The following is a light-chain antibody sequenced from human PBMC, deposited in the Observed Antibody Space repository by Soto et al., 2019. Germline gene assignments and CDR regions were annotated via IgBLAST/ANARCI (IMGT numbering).Light chain of an antibody. V-gene: IGKV1-5*03. Sequence: DIQMTQSPSTLSASVGDRVTITCRASQSVSSWLAWYQQKPGKAPKLLIYKASSLESGVPSRYSGSGSGTEFTLTISSLQPDDFATYYCQQYNTYPYTFGQGTKLEIK. CDR3: QQYNTYPYT. CDR2: KAS. CDR1: QSVSSW. J-gene: IGKJ2*01.